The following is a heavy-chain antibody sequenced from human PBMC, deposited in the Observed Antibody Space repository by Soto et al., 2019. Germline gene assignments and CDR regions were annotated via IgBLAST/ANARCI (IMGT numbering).Heavy chain of an antibody. CDR2: ISSSSTI. V-gene: IGHV3-48*02. Sequence: GGSLRLSCAASGFTFSSYSMNWVRQAPGKGLEWVSYISSSSTIYYADSVKGRFTISRDNAKNSLYLQMNSLRDEDTAVYYCAREIGLDDFWSGWLGNYGMDVWGQGTTVTVSS. J-gene: IGHJ6*02. CDR3: AREIGLDDFWSGWLGNYGMDV. CDR1: GFTFSSYS. D-gene: IGHD3-3*01.